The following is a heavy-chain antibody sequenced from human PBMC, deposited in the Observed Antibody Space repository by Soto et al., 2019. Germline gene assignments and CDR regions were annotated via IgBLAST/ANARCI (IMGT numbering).Heavy chain of an antibody. CDR3: AREFRTSGSRDAFDI. V-gene: IGHV3-66*01. Sequence: GGSLRLSCAASGFTVSSNYMSWVRQAPGKGLEWVSVTYSGGTTYYADSVKGRFIISRDNSKNTLDLQMNSLRAEDTAVYYCAREFRTSGSRDAFDIWGQGTMVTVSS. CDR2: TYSGGTT. CDR1: GFTVSSNY. D-gene: IGHD1-26*01. J-gene: IGHJ3*02.